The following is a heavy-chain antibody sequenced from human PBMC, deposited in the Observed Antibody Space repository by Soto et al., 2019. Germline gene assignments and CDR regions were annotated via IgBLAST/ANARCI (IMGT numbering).Heavy chain of an antibody. CDR3: ALGPATY. D-gene: IGHD3-3*01. Sequence: GASVKVSCKASGSGYTFSNFNTYYVHWVRQVSGLGLEGMGIVNPSGDKTMYAQNFQGRVTMTRETSTNTVYMGLNRLTSAASALYFCALGPATYWG. V-gene: IGHV1-46*01. J-gene: IGHJ4*01. CDR1: GSGYTFSNFNTYY. CDR2: VNPSGDKT.